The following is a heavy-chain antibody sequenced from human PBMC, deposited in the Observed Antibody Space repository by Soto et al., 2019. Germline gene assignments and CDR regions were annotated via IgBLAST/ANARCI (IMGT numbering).Heavy chain of an antibody. J-gene: IGHJ4*02. D-gene: IGHD6-13*01. CDR3: ARIPPGWGGGQLVLDY. V-gene: IGHV3-74*01. Sequence: EVQLVESGGGLVQPGGSLRLSCAASGFTFSSFWMYWVRQAPGKGLVWVSRINSDASTTSYADSVKGRFTISRDNAKNTLYLQMNRLGAEDTAVYYCARIPPGWGGGQLVLDYWGQGTLVTVSS. CDR1: GFTFSSFW. CDR2: INSDASTT.